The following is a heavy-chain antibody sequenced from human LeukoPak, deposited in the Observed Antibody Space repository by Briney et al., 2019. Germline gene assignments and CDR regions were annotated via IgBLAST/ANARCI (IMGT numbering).Heavy chain of an antibody. V-gene: IGHV6-1*01. CDR2: TYYRSKWFS. CDR3: ARKGTVTTPFDY. J-gene: IGHJ4*02. Sequence: SQTLSLTCAISGDSVSSNSAAWNWLRQSPSRGLEWLGRTYYRSKWFSDYAVSVKSRITINADTSKNQFSLQLNSVTPEDTAVYYCARKGTVTTPFDYWGQGILVTVSS. D-gene: IGHD4-11*01. CDR1: GDSVSSNSAA.